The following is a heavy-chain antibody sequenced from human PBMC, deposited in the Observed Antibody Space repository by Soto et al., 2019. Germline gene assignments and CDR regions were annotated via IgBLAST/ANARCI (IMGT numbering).Heavy chain of an antibody. D-gene: IGHD3-16*01. CDR3: ARLGIWSYGMDV. CDR2: IYPGNSDI. J-gene: IGHJ6*02. V-gene: IGHV5-51*01. Sequence: PGESLKISCQGSGYSFTTYWIGWVRQMPGKGLEWMGIIYPGNSDIRYSPSFQGQVTISADKSISTAYLKWGGLKASDTAMYYCARLGIWSYGMDVWGQGTTVTVSS. CDR1: GYSFTTYW.